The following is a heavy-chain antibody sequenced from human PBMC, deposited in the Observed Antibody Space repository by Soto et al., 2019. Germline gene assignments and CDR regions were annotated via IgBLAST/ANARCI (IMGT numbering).Heavy chain of an antibody. CDR3: AHQPYYGVGSYSFDY. CDR1: GFSLTTSGVG. J-gene: IGHJ4*02. Sequence: QITLKESGPTLVRPTQTLTLTCTFSGFSLTTSGVGVGWIRQPPGKALEWLAVICWDDDKRYSSSLKSRLTITKDTSKNQVVLTMTNMDPVDTATYYCAHQPYYGVGSYSFDYWGQGTLVTVSS. D-gene: IGHD3-10*01. CDR2: ICWDDDK. V-gene: IGHV2-5*02.